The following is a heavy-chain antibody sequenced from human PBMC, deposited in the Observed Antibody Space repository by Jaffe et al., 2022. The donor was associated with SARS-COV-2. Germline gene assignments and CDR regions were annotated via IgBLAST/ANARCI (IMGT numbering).Heavy chain of an antibody. V-gene: IGHV4-61*01. CDR3: ARDITRIATTGGWFDP. Sequence: QVQLQESGPGLVKPSETLSLTCTVSGDSVSSSSYYWSWIRQPPGKGLEWIGYIYYSGSTNYNPSLKSRVTISVDTSKNQFSLKLSSVTAADTAIYYCARDITRIATTGGWFDPWGQGTLVTVSS. J-gene: IGHJ5*02. D-gene: IGHD6-13*01. CDR2: IYYSGST. CDR1: GDSVSSSSYY.